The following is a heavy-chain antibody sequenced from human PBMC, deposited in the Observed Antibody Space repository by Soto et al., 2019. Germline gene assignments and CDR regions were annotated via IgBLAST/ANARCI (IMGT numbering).Heavy chain of an antibody. Sequence: QAQLVQSGAEVKKPGASVKVSCKASGYTFTGYDINWVRQATGQGLEWMGWMNPNSGNTGYAQNLQGRVTMTRVNSITTASMELTSLRDDDSAVYYCAGEKVGTTGIDFWGQGTLVTVSS. CDR1: GYTFTGYD. D-gene: IGHD1-26*01. CDR2: MNPNSGNT. J-gene: IGHJ4*02. V-gene: IGHV1-8*01. CDR3: AGEKVGTTGIDF.